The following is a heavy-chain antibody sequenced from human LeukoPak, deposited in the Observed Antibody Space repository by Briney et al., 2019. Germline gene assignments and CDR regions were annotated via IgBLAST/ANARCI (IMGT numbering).Heavy chain of an antibody. D-gene: IGHD6-13*01. V-gene: IGHV3-11*06. CDR1: GFTFSDSY. J-gene: IGHJ4*02. Sequence: GGSLRLSCTASGFTFSDSYMTWIRQAPGKGLEWVSYISNSGREINYADSVKGRFTISRDNAKNSLYLQMNSLRAEDTAVYYCARDQLLGSSLDYWGQGTLVTVSS. CDR2: ISNSGREI. CDR3: ARDQLLGSSLDY.